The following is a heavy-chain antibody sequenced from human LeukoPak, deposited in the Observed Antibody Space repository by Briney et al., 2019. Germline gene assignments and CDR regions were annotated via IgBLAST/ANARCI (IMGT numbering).Heavy chain of an antibody. D-gene: IGHD3-10*01. J-gene: IGHJ4*02. Sequence: ASVKVSCKASGYTFTSYGISWVRQAPGQGLEWMGWISAYNGSTNYAQKLQGRVTITTDTSTSTAYMELRSLRSDDTAVYYCAREWGPYGSGRVGNNPNDYWGQGTLVTVSS. CDR3: AREWGPYGSGRVGNNPNDY. CDR1: GYTFTSYG. CDR2: ISAYNGST. V-gene: IGHV1-18*01.